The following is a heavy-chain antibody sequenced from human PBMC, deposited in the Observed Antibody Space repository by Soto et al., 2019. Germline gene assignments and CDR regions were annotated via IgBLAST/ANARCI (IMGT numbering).Heavy chain of an antibody. D-gene: IGHD6-13*01. Sequence: GGSLRLSCAASGFTFSSYAMSWVRQAPGKGLEWVSAISGSGGSTYYADSVKGRFTISRDNSKNTLYLQMNSLRAEDTAVYYCAKVPSSSWYGGNYFDYWGQGTLVTVSS. CDR2: ISGSGGST. CDR1: GFTFSSYA. J-gene: IGHJ4*02. V-gene: IGHV3-23*01. CDR3: AKVPSSSWYGGNYFDY.